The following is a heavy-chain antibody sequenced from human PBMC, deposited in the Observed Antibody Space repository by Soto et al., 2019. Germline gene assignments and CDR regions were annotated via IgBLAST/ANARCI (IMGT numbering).Heavy chain of an antibody. CDR1: GFTVSSSH. CDR3: ARLGPYGSESYSFRYNRFDP. CDR2: IYSGGSS. D-gene: IGHD3-10*01. Sequence: PGGSLRLSCTTSGFTVSSSHMTWVRQAPGKGLEWVSVIYSGGSSYYAVSVQGRFTISRDKSKNTVYLQMNSLRGEDTAMYYCARLGPYGSESYSFRYNRFDPWGQGT. V-gene: IGHV3-53*01. J-gene: IGHJ5*02.